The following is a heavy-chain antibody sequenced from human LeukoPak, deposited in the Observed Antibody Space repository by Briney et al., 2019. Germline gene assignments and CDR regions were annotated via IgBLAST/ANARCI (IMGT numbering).Heavy chain of an antibody. D-gene: IGHD2-2*01. J-gene: IGHJ4*02. CDR1: GFTFSDYA. CDR3: AKLGCTGTICYANY. V-gene: IGHV3-23*01. CDR2: ISGGGDST. Sequence: GGSLRPSCAASGFTFSDYAMTWVRQTPGKGLEWVSVISGGGDSTDYADSMKGRFTISRDNSKNTLYLQMNILRAEDTALYYCAKLGCTGTICYANYWGQGTLVTVSS.